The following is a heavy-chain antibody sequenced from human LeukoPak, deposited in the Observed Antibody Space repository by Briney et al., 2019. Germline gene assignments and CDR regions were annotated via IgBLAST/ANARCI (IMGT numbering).Heavy chain of an antibody. CDR3: ARDLTTVTTKAWDY. CDR2: ISSSSTYI. J-gene: IGHJ4*02. D-gene: IGHD4-17*01. V-gene: IGHV3-21*01. Sequence: GGSLRLSCAASGFTFSPYSMNWVHQAPGKGLEWVSSISSSSTYIYYADSVKGRFTISRDNAKNSLYLQMNSLRAEDTAVYYCARDLTTVTTKAWDYWGQGTLVTVSS. CDR1: GFTFSPYS.